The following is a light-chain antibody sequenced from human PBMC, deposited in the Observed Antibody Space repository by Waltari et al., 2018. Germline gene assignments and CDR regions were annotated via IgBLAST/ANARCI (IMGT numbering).Light chain of an antibody. CDR2: KAS. CDR3: HQYNSYSYT. Sequence: DIQMTQSPSTLSASVGDRVTITCRASRSISGWLAWYQQKPGKAPNLLSYKASSLESGVPSRFNGSGAGTEFALTSSSLQPDDFATYYCHQYNSYSYTFGQGTKLESK. CDR1: RSISGW. V-gene: IGKV1-5*03. J-gene: IGKJ2*01.